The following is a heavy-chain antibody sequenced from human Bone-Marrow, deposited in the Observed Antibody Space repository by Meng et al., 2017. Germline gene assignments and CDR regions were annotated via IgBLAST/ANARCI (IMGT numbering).Heavy chain of an antibody. J-gene: IGHJ6*02. Sequence: ASVKVSCKASGYTFTSYDINWVRQATGQGLEWMGWMNPNSGNTGYAQKFQGRVTMTRNTSISTAYMELSSLRSEDTAVYYCLLRKDCYDTLLYGMDVWGQGTTVTVSS. CDR3: LLRKDCYDTLLYGMDV. D-gene: IGHD3-22*01. V-gene: IGHV1-8*01. CDR1: GYTFTSYD. CDR2: MNPNSGNT.